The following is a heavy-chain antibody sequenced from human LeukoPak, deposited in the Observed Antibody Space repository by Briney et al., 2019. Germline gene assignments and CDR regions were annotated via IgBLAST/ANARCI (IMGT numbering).Heavy chain of an antibody. CDR2: IKTKTDSGTT. V-gene: IGHV3-15*01. CDR1: GFTFSNAW. CDR3: TAPVESGYFSWFPGY. Sequence: GGSLRLSCAASGFTFSNAWMNWVRQAPGKGLEWVGRIKTKTDSGTTDYDAPVKGRFTISRDDSKNTLYLKMNSLKTEDTAVYYCTAPVESGYFSWFPGYWGQGTLVTVSS. D-gene: IGHD3-3*01. J-gene: IGHJ4*02.